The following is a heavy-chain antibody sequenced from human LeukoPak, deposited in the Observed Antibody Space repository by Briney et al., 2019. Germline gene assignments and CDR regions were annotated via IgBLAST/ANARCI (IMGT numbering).Heavy chain of an antibody. J-gene: IGHJ2*01. CDR1: GYTFSSHF. D-gene: IGHD3-3*01. V-gene: IGHV1-46*01. Sequence: ASVKVSCKASGYTFSSHFMHWVRQAPGQGLEWMGIINPSGESTSYAQKFQGRVTMTRDTSTSTVYMELSSLRSEDTAVYHCATGNYDFWGGYSNWYFDLWGRGTLVTVSS. CDR3: ATGNYDFWGGYSNWYFDL. CDR2: INPSGEST.